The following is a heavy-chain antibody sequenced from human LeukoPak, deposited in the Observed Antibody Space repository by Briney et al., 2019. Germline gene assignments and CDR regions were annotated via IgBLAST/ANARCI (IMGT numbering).Heavy chain of an antibody. V-gene: IGHV1-2*06. CDR3: ARLDCGGDCYPEYFQH. J-gene: IGHJ1*01. CDR1: GYTFNGYY. CDR2: INPNSGGT. D-gene: IGHD2-21*02. Sequence: ASVKVSCKASGYTFNGYYMHWVRQAPGQGLEWMGRINPNSGGTNYAQKFQGRVTMTRDTSISTAYMELSRLRSDDTAVYYCARLDCGGDCYPEYFQHWGQGTLVTVSS.